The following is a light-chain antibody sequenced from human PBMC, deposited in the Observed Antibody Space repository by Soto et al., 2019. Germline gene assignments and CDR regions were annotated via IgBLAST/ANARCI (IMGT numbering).Light chain of an antibody. V-gene: IGKV3-20*01. CDR2: AAS. CDR3: QQYGSSPPFT. Sequence: EIVLTQSPGTLSLSPGERATLSCRASQSVSSSDLAWYQQKPGQAPRLLIYAASSRATGIPDRFSGSGSGTGFTLTISRLEPEDFAVYYCQQYGSSPPFTFGPGTKVDIK. J-gene: IGKJ3*01. CDR1: QSVSSSD.